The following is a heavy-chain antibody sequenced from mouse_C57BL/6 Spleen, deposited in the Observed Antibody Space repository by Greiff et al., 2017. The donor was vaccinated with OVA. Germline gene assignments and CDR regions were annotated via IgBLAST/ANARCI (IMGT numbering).Heavy chain of an antibody. D-gene: IGHD2-5*01. J-gene: IGHJ4*01. Sequence: DVKLQESGPGLVKPAQSLSLTCSVTGYSITSGYYWNWIRQFPGNKLEWMGYISYDGSNNYNPSLKNRISITRDTSKNQFFLKLNSVTTEDTATYYCARAYSNYDAMDYWGQGTSVTVSS. CDR2: ISYDGSN. CDR3: ARAYSNYDAMDY. V-gene: IGHV3-6*01. CDR1: GYSITSGYY.